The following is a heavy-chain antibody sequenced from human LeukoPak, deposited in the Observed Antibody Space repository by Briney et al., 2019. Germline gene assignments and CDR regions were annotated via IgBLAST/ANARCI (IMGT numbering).Heavy chain of an antibody. CDR3: ARDLGAIAAAGTRFDY. CDR1: GFTFSTYT. D-gene: IGHD6-13*01. CDR2: ISSSSNTI. Sequence: PGGSLRLSCAASGFTFSTYTMNWVRQAPGKGLEWLSHISSSSNTIYYADSVKGRFIISRDNAKNSLYLQMNSLRAEDTAVYYCARDLGAIAAAGTRFDYWGQGTLVTVSS. V-gene: IGHV3-48*01. J-gene: IGHJ4*02.